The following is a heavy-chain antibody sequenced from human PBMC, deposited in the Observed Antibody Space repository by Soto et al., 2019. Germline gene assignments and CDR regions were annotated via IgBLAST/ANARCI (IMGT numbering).Heavy chain of an antibody. CDR1: GVTVSSYS. CDR3: ARDPYGDSYFDY. Sequence: PGWSLRLSCAASGVTVSSYSMNWVRQAPGKGLEWVSSISSSSSYIYYADSVKGRFTISRDNAKNSLYLQMNSLRAEDTAVYYCARDPYGDSYFDYWGQGTLVTVSS. D-gene: IGHD4-17*01. J-gene: IGHJ4*02. CDR2: ISSSSSYI. V-gene: IGHV3-21*01.